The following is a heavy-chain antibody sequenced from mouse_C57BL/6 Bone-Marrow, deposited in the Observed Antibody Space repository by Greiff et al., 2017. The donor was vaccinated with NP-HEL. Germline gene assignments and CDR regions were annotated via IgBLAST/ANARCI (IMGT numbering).Heavy chain of an antibody. D-gene: IGHD1-1*01. CDR3: ATITTVVAHFDY. CDR1: GYTFTSYW. J-gene: IGHJ2*01. V-gene: IGHV1-69*01. CDR2: IDPSDSYT. Sequence: QVQLKQPGAELVMPGASVKLSCKASGYTFTSYWMHWVKQRPGQGLEWIGEIDPSDSYTNYNQKFKGKSTLTVDKSSSTAYMQLSSLTSEDSAVYYCATITTVVAHFDYWGQGTTLTVSS.